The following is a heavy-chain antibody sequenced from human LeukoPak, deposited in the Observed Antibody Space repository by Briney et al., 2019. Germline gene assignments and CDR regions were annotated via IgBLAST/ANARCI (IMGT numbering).Heavy chain of an antibody. CDR1: GFTFTTYW. V-gene: IGHV3-7*01. J-gene: IGHJ4*02. CDR3: AKVAKYYYGSETYYFFEH. Sequence: GGSLRLSCAASGFTFTTYWMSWVRQAPGKGLEWAANINQDGTERYYVDSVKGRFTISRDDAKRSLYLQMNSLRVEDTAVYYCAKVAKYYYGSETYYFFEHWGQGTPVTASS. CDR2: INQDGTER. D-gene: IGHD3-10*01.